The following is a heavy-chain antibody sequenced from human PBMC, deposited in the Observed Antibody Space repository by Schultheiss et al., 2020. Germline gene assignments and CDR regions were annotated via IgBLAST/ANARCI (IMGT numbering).Heavy chain of an antibody. V-gene: IGHV3-73*01. Sequence: GGSLRLSCAASGFTFSDSSVHWVRQASGKGLEWVGRIRSKANSYATAYAASVKGRFTISRDDSKNTAYLQMNSLKTEDTAVYYCTRLAGTKNPFDYWGQGTLVT. CDR2: IRSKANSYAT. CDR3: TRLAGTKNPFDY. J-gene: IGHJ4*02. CDR1: GFTFSDSS. D-gene: IGHD6-19*01.